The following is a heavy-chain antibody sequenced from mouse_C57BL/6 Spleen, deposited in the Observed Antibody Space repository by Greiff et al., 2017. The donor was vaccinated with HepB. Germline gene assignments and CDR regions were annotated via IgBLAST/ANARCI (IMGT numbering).Heavy chain of an antibody. CDR2: IYPGDGDT. Sequence: QVQLQQSGPELVKPGASVKISCKASGYAFSSSWMNWVKQRPGKGLEWIGRIYPGDGDTNYNGKFKGKATLTADKSSSTAYMQVRSLTSEDSAVDCGAREDGNDDYWGQGTTLTVSS. J-gene: IGHJ2*01. CDR3: AREDGNDDY. D-gene: IGHD2-2*01. CDR1: GYAFSSSW. V-gene: IGHV1-82*01.